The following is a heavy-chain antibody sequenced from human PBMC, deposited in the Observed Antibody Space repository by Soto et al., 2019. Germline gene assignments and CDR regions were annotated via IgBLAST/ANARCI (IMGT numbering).Heavy chain of an antibody. CDR2: ISYDGSNK. CDR1: GFTFSSYG. D-gene: IGHD2-21*02. V-gene: IGHV3-30*18. J-gene: IGHJ4*02. Sequence: QVQLVESGGGVVQPGRSLRLSCAASGFTFSSYGMHWVRQAPGKGLEWVAVISYDGSNKYYADSVKGRFTISRDNSKNTLYLQMNSMRAEDTAVYDSGKDPEILAYCGGDCYWEGHYFDYWGQGTLVTVSS. CDR3: GKDPEILAYCGGDCYWEGHYFDY.